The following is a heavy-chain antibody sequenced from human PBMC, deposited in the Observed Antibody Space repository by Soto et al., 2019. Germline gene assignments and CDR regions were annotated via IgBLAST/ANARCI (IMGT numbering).Heavy chain of an antibody. CDR3: ARDFSINYDYVWGSYRSPNYGMDV. V-gene: IGHV4-59*01. J-gene: IGHJ6*02. D-gene: IGHD3-16*02. Sequence: KPSETLSLTCTVSGGSISSYYWSRIRQPPGKGLEWIGYIYYSGSTNYNPSLKSRVTISVDTSKNQFSLKLSSVTAADTAVYYCARDFSINYDYVWGSYRSPNYGMDVWGQGTTVTVSS. CDR1: GGSISSYY. CDR2: IYYSGST.